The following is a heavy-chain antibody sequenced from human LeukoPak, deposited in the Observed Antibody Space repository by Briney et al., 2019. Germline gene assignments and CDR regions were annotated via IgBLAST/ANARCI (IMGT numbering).Heavy chain of an antibody. CDR2: IFYSGST. CDR1: GGSISSYY. Sequence: SETLSLTCTVSGGSISSYYWSWIRQPPGKGLEWIGYIFYSGSTNYNPSLKSRVTISVDTSKNQFSLKLSSVTAADTAVYYCARRRAAAGTSYFDCWGQGTLVTVSS. J-gene: IGHJ4*02. CDR3: ARRRAAAGTSYFDC. V-gene: IGHV4-59*08. D-gene: IGHD6-13*01.